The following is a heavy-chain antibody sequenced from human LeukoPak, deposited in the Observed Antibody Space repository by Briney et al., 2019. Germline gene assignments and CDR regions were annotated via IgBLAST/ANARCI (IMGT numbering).Heavy chain of an antibody. CDR1: GFTFSDYY. V-gene: IGHV3-11*04. D-gene: IGHD6-19*01. CDR2: ISSSSSTI. CDR3: ARRSIAVAGRSGMDV. J-gene: IGHJ6*02. Sequence: GGSLRLSCAASGFTFSDYYMSWIRQAPGKGLEWVSYISSSSSTIYYADSVKGRFTISRDNAKNSLYLQMNSLRAEDTAVYYCARRSIAVAGRSGMDVWGQGTTVTVSS.